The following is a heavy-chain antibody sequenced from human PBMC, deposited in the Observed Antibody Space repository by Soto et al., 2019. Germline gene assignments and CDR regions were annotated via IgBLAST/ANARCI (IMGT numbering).Heavy chain of an antibody. D-gene: IGHD7-27*01. CDR2: TYYRSKWYN. V-gene: IGHV6-1*01. CDR1: GDSVSSNSAA. J-gene: IGHJ6*03. Sequence: SQTLSLTCAISGDSVSSNSAAWNWIRQSPSRGLEWLGRTYYRSKWYNDYAVSVKSRITINPDTSKNQFSLQLNSVTPEDTAVYYCARTNWGKNLLYYYMDVWGKGTTVTVSS. CDR3: ARTNWGKNLLYYYMDV.